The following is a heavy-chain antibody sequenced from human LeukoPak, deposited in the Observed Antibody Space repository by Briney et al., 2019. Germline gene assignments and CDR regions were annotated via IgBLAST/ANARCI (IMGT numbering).Heavy chain of an antibody. CDR1: GGSISSYY. V-gene: IGHV4-4*07. D-gene: IGHD2-2*01. J-gene: IGHJ6*03. Sequence: SETLSLTCTVSGGSISSYYWSWIRQPAGKGLEWIGRIYTSGSTNYNPSLKSRVTMSVDTSKNQFSLKLSSVTAADTAVYYCARSRVVPAARYYYYYMDVWGKGTTVTVSS. CDR3: ARSRVVPAARYYYYYMDV. CDR2: IYTSGST.